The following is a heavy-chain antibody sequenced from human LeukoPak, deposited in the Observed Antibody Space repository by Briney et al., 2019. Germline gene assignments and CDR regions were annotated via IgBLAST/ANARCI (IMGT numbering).Heavy chain of an antibody. Sequence: PPGTLSLTCAVSGGSISSYYWSWIRQPAGKGLEWVGPIYTSGSTNYNPSLKSRVTMSVDTSKNQFSLKLSSVTAADTAVYYCARDGFMVRGVQAFDIWGQGTMVTVSS. CDR1: GGSISSYY. D-gene: IGHD3-10*01. CDR2: IYTSGST. J-gene: IGHJ3*02. CDR3: ARDGFMVRGVQAFDI. V-gene: IGHV4-4*07.